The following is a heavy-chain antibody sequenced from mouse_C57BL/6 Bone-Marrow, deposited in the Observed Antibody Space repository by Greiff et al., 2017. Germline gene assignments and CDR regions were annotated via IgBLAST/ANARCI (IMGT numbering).Heavy chain of an antibody. J-gene: IGHJ4*01. V-gene: IGHV5-9-1*02. CDR2: ISSGGDYI. CDR1: GFTFSSYA. CDR3: TRDTWCYYSNPYYARDY. D-gene: IGHD2-5*01. Sequence: EVKLVESGEGLVKPGGSLKLSCAASGFTFSSYAMSWVRQTPEKRLEWVAYISSGGDYIYYAETVKGRFTISRDNARNTLYLQMSSLKSEDTAMXYCTRDTWCYYSNPYYARDYWGQGTSVTVSS.